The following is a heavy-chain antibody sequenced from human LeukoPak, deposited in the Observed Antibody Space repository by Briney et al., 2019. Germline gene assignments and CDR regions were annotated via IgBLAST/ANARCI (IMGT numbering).Heavy chain of an antibody. J-gene: IGHJ4*02. V-gene: IGHV3-11*01. D-gene: IGHD3-22*01. CDR3: ARVLVAMIVEYYFDY. CDR1: GFTFSDYY. Sequence: GGSLRLSCAASGFTFSDYYMSWIRQAPGKGLEWVSHISSSGSTIYYADSVKGRFTISRDNAKNSLYLQMNSLRAEDTAVYYCARVLVAMIVEYYFDYWGQGTLVTVSS. CDR2: ISSSGSTI.